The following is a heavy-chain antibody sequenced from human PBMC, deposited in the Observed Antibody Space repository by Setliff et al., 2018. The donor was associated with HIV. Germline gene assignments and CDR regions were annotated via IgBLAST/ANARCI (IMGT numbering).Heavy chain of an antibody. Sequence: SETLSLTCTVSGDFFSSDYYWGWIRQPPGKGLEWIGSIYYSGSTYYNPSLKSRVTISVDTSNNQVSLKLSSMTAADTAVYYCARGAINDYVSGSMIYLDTWGQGALVTVSS. J-gene: IGHJ4*01. CDR2: IYYSGST. CDR3: ARGAINDYVSGSMIYLDT. CDR1: GDFFSSDYY. V-gene: IGHV4-38-2*02. D-gene: IGHD3-16*01.